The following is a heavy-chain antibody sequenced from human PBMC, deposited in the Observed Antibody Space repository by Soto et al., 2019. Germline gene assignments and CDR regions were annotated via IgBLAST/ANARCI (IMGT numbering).Heavy chain of an antibody. D-gene: IGHD2-15*01. J-gene: IGHJ6*04. CDR1: GFTFSSYA. CDR3: ARDTAYCSGGTCYSSHDMDV. CDR2: ISYDGRNK. Sequence: GGSLRLSCLASGFTFSSYAMHWVRQAPGKGLEWVAVISYDGRNKYYADSVKGRFTISRDNSKNTLYLEMNSLRVEDTAVYHCARDTAYCSGGTCYSSHDMDVWGKGTTVTVSS. V-gene: IGHV3-30*04.